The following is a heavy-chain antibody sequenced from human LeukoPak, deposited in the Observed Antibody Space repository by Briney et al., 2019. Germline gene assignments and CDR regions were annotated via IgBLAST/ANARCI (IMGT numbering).Heavy chain of an antibody. Sequence: GGSLRLSCAASGFTFSNYWMTWVRRAPGKGLEWVGFIRSKAYGGTTEYAASVKGRFTISRDDSKSIAYLQMNSLKTEDTAVYYCTRSNIDYYDSRPFDYWGQGTLVTVSS. V-gene: IGHV3-49*04. D-gene: IGHD3-22*01. J-gene: IGHJ4*02. CDR3: TRSNIDYYDSRPFDY. CDR1: GFTFSNYW. CDR2: IRSKAYGGTT.